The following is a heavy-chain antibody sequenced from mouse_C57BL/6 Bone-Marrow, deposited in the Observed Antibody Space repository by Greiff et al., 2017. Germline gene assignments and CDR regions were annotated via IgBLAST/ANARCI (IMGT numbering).Heavy chain of an antibody. D-gene: IGHD1-1*01. Sequence: VQLQQPGAELVMPGASVKLSCKASGYTFTSYWMHWVKQRPGQGLEWVGEIDPSDSYTNYNQKFKGKSTLTVAKSSSTAYMQLSSLTSEDSAVYYCAREWSSPVFAYWGQGTLVTVSA. CDR2: IDPSDSYT. V-gene: IGHV1-69*01. CDR3: AREWSSPVFAY. CDR1: GYTFTSYW. J-gene: IGHJ3*01.